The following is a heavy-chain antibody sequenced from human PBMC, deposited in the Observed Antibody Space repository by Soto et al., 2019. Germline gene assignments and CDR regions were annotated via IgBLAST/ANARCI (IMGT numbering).Heavy chain of an antibody. V-gene: IGHV1-46*01. J-gene: IGHJ4*02. D-gene: IGHD2-15*01. CDR3: ARDLPYTCSGGSCGDY. CDR2: INPSGGST. Sequence: GASVKVSCKASGYTFTSYYMHWVRQAPGQGLEWMGIINPSGGSTSYAQKFQGRVTTTRDTSTSTVYMELSSLRSEDTAVYYCARDLPYTCSGGSCGDYWGQGTLVTVSS. CDR1: GYTFTSYY.